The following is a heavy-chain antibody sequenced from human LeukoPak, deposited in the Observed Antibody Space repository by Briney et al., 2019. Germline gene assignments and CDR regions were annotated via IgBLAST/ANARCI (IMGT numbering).Heavy chain of an antibody. V-gene: IGHV3-48*03. CDR1: GFTFSSYE. Sequence: GGSLRLSCAASGFTFSSYEMNWVRQAPGKGLEWVSYISNSGDTKYYADSVKGRFTISRDNAKNSLYLQMNSLRAEDTAVYYCARETSSGYFDYWGQGTLDTVSS. J-gene: IGHJ4*02. D-gene: IGHD3-22*01. CDR2: ISNSGDTK. CDR3: ARETSSGYFDY.